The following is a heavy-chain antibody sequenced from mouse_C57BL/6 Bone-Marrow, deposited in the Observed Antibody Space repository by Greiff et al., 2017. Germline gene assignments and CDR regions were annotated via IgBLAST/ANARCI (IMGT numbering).Heavy chain of an antibody. CDR3: ARRHYGSLSWDY. CDR2: IDPSDSYT. V-gene: IGHV1-50*01. J-gene: IGHJ2*01. Sequence: QVQLQQPGAELVKPGASVKLSCKASGYTFTSYWMQWVKQRPGQGLEWIGEIDPSDSYTNYNQKFKGKATLTVDTSSSTAYMQLSSLAAEDSAVYYWARRHYGSLSWDYWGQGTTLTVSS. D-gene: IGHD1-1*01. CDR1: GYTFTSYW.